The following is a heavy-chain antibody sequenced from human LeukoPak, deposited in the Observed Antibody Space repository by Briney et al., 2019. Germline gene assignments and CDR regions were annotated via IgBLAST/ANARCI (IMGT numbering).Heavy chain of an antibody. D-gene: IGHD2-2*01. CDR3: ARRKYCSSTSFSYYYYYGMDV. V-gene: IGHV1-69*04. CDR2: IIPIFGIA. CDR1: GGTFSSYA. Sequence: ASVKVSCKASGGTFSSYAISWVRQAPGPGLEWMGRIIPIFGIANYAQKFQGRVTITADKSTSTAYMELRSLRSEDTAVYYCARRKYCSSTSFSYYYYYGMDVWGQGTTVTVSS. J-gene: IGHJ6*02.